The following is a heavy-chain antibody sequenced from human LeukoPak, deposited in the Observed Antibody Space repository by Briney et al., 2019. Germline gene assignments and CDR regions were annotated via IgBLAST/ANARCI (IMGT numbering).Heavy chain of an antibody. D-gene: IGHD6-6*01. Sequence: ASVKVSCKASGYTFTSYYMHWVRQAPGQGLEWMGIINPSGGGTSYAQKFQGRVTMTRDTSTSTVYMELSSLRSEDTAVYYCASLAARSDYYYYGMDVWGQGTTVTVSS. CDR3: ASLAARSDYYYYGMDV. J-gene: IGHJ6*02. V-gene: IGHV1-46*01. CDR1: GYTFTSYY. CDR2: INPSGGGT.